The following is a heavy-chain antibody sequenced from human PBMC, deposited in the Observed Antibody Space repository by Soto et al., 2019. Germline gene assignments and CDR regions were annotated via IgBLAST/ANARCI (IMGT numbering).Heavy chain of an antibody. D-gene: IGHD1-1*01. Sequence: PGGSLRLSCAASGFTFSDHYMDWVRQAPGKGLEWVGRTRNKANSYTTEYAASVKGRFTISRDDSKNSLYLQMNSLKTEDTAVYYCARSPQLNWNDVSANYYYGMDVWGQGTTVTVSS. CDR1: GFTFSDHY. J-gene: IGHJ6*02. V-gene: IGHV3-72*01. CDR3: ARSPQLNWNDVSANYYYGMDV. CDR2: TRNKANSYTT.